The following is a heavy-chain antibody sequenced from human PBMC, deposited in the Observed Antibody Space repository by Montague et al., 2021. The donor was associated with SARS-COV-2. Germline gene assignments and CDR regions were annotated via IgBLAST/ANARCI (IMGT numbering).Heavy chain of an antibody. V-gene: IGHV4-59*01. CDR3: ARTGLGAYDILTGYTVNAFDM. Sequence: SETLSPTCTVSGGSITSYYWTWIRQPPGKGLEWVGRIYYSGSTNYNPSLKSRDTISVDTSKNQFSLKLSSVTAADTAVYYCARTGLGAYDILTGYTVNAFDMWGQGTMVTVSS. D-gene: IGHD3-9*01. CDR1: GGSITSYY. J-gene: IGHJ3*02. CDR2: IYYSGST.